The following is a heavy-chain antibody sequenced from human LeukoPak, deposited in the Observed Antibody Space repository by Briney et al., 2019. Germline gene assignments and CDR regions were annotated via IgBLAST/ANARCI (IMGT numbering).Heavy chain of an antibody. CDR2: IKQDGYEK. Sequence: GGSLRLSCAASGFIFNNYWMSWVRQAPGKGLEWVANIKQDGYEKYYVDSVKGRFTISRDNAKNSLFLQMNSLRAEDTAVYYCARERGYDYWGQGTLVTVSS. CDR3: ARERGYDY. D-gene: IGHD3-22*01. V-gene: IGHV3-7*01. CDR1: GFIFNNYW. J-gene: IGHJ4*02.